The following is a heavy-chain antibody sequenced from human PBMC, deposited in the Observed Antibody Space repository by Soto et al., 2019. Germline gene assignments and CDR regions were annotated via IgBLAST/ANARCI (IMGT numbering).Heavy chain of an antibody. CDR2: IIPRLGST. D-gene: IGHD3-22*01. CDR1: GGTFSNYG. V-gene: IGHV1-69*01. J-gene: IGHJ4*02. Sequence: QVQLVQSGAEVKMPGSSVKVSCKASGGTFSNYGIRWVRQAPGQGLEWMGGIIPRLGSTKSAQSFQGRVTFTADESTSTAYMELSSLRSEDTAVYYCARDRYYDSSGYYYESAYWGQGTLVTVSS. CDR3: ARDRYYDSSGYYYESAY.